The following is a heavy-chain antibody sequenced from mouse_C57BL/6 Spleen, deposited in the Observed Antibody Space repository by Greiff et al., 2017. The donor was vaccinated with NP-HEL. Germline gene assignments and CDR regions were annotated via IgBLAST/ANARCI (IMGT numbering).Heavy chain of an antibody. CDR1: GYSITSGYY. D-gene: IGHD2-4*01. CDR2: ISYDGSN. V-gene: IGHV3-6*01. CDR3: ASRDYGWFAY. J-gene: IGHJ3*01. Sequence: EVQLVESGPGLVKPSQSLSLTCSVTGYSITSGYYWNWIRQFPGNKLEWMGYISYDGSNNYNPSLKNRISITRDTSKNQFFLKLNSVTTEDTATYYCASRDYGWFAYWGQGTLVTVSA.